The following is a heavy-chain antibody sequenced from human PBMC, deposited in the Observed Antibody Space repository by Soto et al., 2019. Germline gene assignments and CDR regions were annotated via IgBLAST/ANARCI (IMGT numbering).Heavy chain of an antibody. CDR3: TRLFATYYYYIDV. CDR2: ISASGGST. CDR1: GFTFSTYG. J-gene: IGHJ6*03. Sequence: GGSLRLSCAASGFTFSTYGMSWVRQAPGKGLEWVSGISASGGSTYYADSVKGRFTISRDNSKSTMYLQMNSLRGEDTAVYYCTRLFATYYYYIDVWGNGTTVTVSS. V-gene: IGHV3-23*01.